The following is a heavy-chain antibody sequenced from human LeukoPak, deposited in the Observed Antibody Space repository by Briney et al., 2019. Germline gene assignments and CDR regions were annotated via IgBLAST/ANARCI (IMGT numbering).Heavy chain of an antibody. J-gene: IGHJ4*02. CDR1: GFTFSSRW. V-gene: IGHV3-7*01. Sequence: PGGSLRLSCSASGFTFSSRWMNWVRQAPGRGLEWVAIINIDGSEKRYVDSVKGRFTISRDNARNSLYLQMNSLRAEDTAVYYCARSDHGPEYWGQGTLVTVSS. CDR2: INIDGSEK. CDR3: ARSDHGPEY. D-gene: IGHD1-14*01.